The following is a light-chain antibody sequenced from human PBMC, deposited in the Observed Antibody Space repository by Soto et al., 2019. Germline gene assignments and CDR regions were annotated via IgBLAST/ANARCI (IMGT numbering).Light chain of an antibody. CDR3: QQYGSSPYT. J-gene: IGKJ2*01. V-gene: IGKV3D-20*01. Sequence: EIVLTQSPGTLSLSPGERATLSCGASQSVSFNYLAWYQQKVGLAPRLLIYDASKRATRTPDRFSGSGCGTDFNLTISRLETEDFAVYVCQQYGSSPYTFGQGTNL. CDR1: QSVSFNY. CDR2: DAS.